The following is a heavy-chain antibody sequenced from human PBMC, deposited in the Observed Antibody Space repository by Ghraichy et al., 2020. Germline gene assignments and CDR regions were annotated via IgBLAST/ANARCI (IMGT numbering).Heavy chain of an antibody. D-gene: IGHD3-3*01. V-gene: IGHV4-31*03. J-gene: IGHJ6*03. CDR3: QGTYFGILYYYMDV. CDR2: IYYSGST. Sequence: TLSLTCTVSGGSISSGAYYWNWIRQHPGKGLEWIGYIYYSGSTYYNPSLKSRVTISVDTSKNQFSLKLSSVTAADTAVYYCQGTYFGILYYYMDVWGKGTTVTVSS. CDR1: GGSISSGAYY.